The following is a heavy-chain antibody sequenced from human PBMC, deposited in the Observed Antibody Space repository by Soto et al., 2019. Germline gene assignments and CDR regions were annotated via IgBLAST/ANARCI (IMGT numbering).Heavy chain of an antibody. CDR1: GFTFSSYG. CDR2: IPYDGSNK. D-gene: IGHD4-4*01. CDR3: AKDGPMTTVSIYYYYGMDV. J-gene: IGHJ6*02. V-gene: IGHV3-30*18. Sequence: QVQLVESGGGVVQPGRSLRLSCAASGFTFSSYGMHWVRQAPGKGLEWVAVIPYDGSNKYYADSVKGRFTISRDNSKNTLYLQMNSLRAEDTAVYYCAKDGPMTTVSIYYYYGMDVWGQGTTVTVSS.